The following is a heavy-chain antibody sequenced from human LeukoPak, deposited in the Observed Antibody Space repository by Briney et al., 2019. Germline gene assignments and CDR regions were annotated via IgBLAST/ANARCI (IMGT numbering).Heavy chain of an antibody. Sequence: SETLSLTCAVYGGSFSSYYWSWIRQSPGKGPEWIAEINHRGDTNYNPSVKSRVTISVDTSKNQFSLKVTSLTAADTAVYYCARGPTISETGYFDYWGQGTLVTASS. D-gene: IGHD1-1*01. CDR2: INHRGDT. CDR3: ARGPTISETGYFDY. V-gene: IGHV4-34*01. CDR1: GGSFSSYY. J-gene: IGHJ4*03.